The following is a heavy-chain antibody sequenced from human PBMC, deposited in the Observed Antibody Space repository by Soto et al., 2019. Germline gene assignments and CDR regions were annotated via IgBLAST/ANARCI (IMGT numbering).Heavy chain of an antibody. CDR1: GGSFSGYY. J-gene: IGHJ4*02. CDR3: ARGQSSLLLDC. Sequence: QVQLQQWGAGLLKPSETLSLTCAVYGGSFSGYYWSWIRQPPGKGLEWIGEINHSGSTNYNPSLKSRVTISGDTSKNQFSRNLSSVTAADTAVYYCARGQSSLLLDCWGQGVLVTVSS. V-gene: IGHV4-34*01. CDR2: INHSGST. D-gene: IGHD2-8*02.